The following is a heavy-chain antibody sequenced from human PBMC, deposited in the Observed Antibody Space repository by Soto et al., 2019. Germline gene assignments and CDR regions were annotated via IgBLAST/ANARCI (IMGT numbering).Heavy chain of an antibody. CDR2: IIPIFGTA. CDR1: GGAFSSYA. CDR3: ASPPEYYYDSSGYFDY. D-gene: IGHD3-22*01. J-gene: IGHJ4*02. V-gene: IGHV1-69*13. Sequence: SVKVSCKASGGAFSSYAISWVRQAPGQGLEWMGGIIPIFGTANYAQKFQGRVTITADESTSTAYMELSSLRSEDTAVYYCASPPEYYYDSSGYFDYWGQGTLVTVSS.